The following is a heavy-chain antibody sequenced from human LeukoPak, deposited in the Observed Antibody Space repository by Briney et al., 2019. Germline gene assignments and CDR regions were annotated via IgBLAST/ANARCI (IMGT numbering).Heavy chain of an antibody. D-gene: IGHD1-20*01. CDR2: IYTSGST. CDR1: GGSFSSYY. J-gene: IGHJ4*02. V-gene: IGHV4-4*07. CDR3: ATLGGPYNWYITN. Sequence: SETLSLTCTVSGGSFSSYYWSWIRQPAGKGLEWIGRIYTSGSTNYNPSLKSRVTMSVDTSKNQFSLKLSSVTAADTAVYYCATLGGPYNWYITNWGQGTLVTVSS.